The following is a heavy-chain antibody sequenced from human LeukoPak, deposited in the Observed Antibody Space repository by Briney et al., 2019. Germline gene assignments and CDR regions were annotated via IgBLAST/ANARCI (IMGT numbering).Heavy chain of an antibody. V-gene: IGHV1-3*01. J-gene: IGHJ4*02. CDR1: GYTFTTYA. CDR3: ARELVYGSGSYYPGF. D-gene: IGHD3-10*01. Sequence: ASVKASCKASGYTFTTYAMHWVRQAPGQRLEWTGWINPGNGDTKYSQKFQGRVTISRDTSASTAYMELSSLRSEDTAVYYCARELVYGSGSYYPGFWGQGTLVTVSS. CDR2: INPGNGDT.